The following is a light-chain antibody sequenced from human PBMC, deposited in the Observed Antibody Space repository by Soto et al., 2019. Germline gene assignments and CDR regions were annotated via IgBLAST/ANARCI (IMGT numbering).Light chain of an antibody. Sequence: QSVLTQPAAVSGSPGQSITISCTGTICDIGLYNYVSWYQQHPGKAPNLVIYEVSNRPSGVSDRFSGSKSDNTASLTISGLQAEDEANYYCSSFTTTSTLVFGAGTKVTVL. V-gene: IGLV2-14*01. CDR1: ICDIGLYNY. CDR2: EVS. CDR3: SSFTTTSTLV. J-gene: IGLJ1*01.